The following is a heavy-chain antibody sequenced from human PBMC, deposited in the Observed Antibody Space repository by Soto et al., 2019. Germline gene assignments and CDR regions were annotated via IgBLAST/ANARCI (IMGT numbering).Heavy chain of an antibody. CDR2: IIPIFGTA. D-gene: IGHD2-15*01. CDR1: GGTFSSYA. CDR3: ARVGNGLEYCSGGSCYDYGDYYYYYGMDV. V-gene: IGHV1-69*06. J-gene: IGHJ6*02. Sequence: QVQLVQSGAEVKKPGSSVKVSCKASGGTFSSYAISWVRQAPGQGLEWMGGIIPIFGTANYAQKFQGRVTNTADKSTSTAYMELSSLRSEDTAVYYCARVGNGLEYCSGGSCYDYGDYYYYYGMDVWGQGTTVTVSS.